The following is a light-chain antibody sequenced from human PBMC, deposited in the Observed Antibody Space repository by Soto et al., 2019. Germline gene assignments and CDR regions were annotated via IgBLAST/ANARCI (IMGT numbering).Light chain of an antibody. V-gene: IGKV1-39*01. CDR3: QQSYSPPRT. CDR2: AAS. Sequence: DIQMTQSPSSLSASIGDIVTITCRASQSVRTHLNWYHQKPGKAPELLIYAASSLQAGVPSRFSGSGCGTDFTLTISRLHPEDFGDYYFQQSYSPPRTFGPGTNLEIK. J-gene: IGKJ2*01. CDR1: QSVRTH.